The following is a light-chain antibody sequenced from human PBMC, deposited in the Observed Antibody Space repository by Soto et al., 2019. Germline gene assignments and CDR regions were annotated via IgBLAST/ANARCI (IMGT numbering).Light chain of an antibody. CDR1: QSVSGSY. CDR3: QQYATRPWT. J-gene: IGKJ1*01. Sequence: EIVLTQSPGTLSLSPGERATLSCRARQSVSGSYLAWYQQKPGQSPRLLIHGASSRPTGIPDRFSGSGSGTDFTLTISRLEPEDFAVYYCQQYATRPWTFGQGTKVESK. V-gene: IGKV3-20*01. CDR2: GAS.